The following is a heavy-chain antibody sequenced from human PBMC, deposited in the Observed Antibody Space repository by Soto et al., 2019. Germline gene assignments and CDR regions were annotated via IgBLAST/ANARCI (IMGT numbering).Heavy chain of an antibody. CDR3: AREIAAAGTVTWAPYGMDV. CDR2: INPNSGGT. CDR1: GYTFTSYG. D-gene: IGHD6-13*01. V-gene: IGHV1-2*04. Sequence: ASVKASCKASGYTFTSYGLNCVRQATGQGLEWMGWINPNSGGTNYAQKFQGWVTMTRDTSISTAYMELSRLRSDDTAVYYCAREIAAAGTVTWAPYGMDVWGQGTTVTVSS. J-gene: IGHJ6*02.